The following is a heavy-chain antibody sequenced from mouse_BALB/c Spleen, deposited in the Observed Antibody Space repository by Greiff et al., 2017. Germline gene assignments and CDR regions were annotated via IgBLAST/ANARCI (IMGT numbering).Heavy chain of an antibody. CDR2: ISCYNGAT. CDR3: ATMGDGYYVNYFDY. Sequence: LVKTGASVKISCKASGYSFTGYYMHWVKQSHGKSLEWIGYISCYNGATSYNQKFKGKATFTVDTSSSTAYMQFNSLTSEDSAVYYCATMGDGYYVNYFDYWGQGTTLTVSS. V-gene: IGHV1S34*01. D-gene: IGHD2-3*01. CDR1: GYSFTGYY. J-gene: IGHJ2*01.